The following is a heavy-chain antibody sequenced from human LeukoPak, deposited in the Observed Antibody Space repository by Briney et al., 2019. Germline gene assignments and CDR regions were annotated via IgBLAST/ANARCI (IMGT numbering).Heavy chain of an antibody. V-gene: IGHV3-66*02. D-gene: IGHD1/OR15-1a*01. J-gene: IGHJ3*02. Sequence: GGSLRLSCAASGFTVSSNYMSWVRQAPGKGLEWVSVIYSGGSTYYADSVKGRFTISRDNSKNTLYLQMNSLRAEDTAVYYCAREQGPWGFNASDIWGQGTMVTVSS. CDR1: GFTVSSNY. CDR3: AREQGPWGFNASDI. CDR2: IYSGGST.